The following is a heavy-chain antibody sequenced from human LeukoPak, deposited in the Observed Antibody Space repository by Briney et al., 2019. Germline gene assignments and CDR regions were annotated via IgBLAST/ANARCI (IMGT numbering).Heavy chain of an antibody. D-gene: IGHD3-10*01. CDR3: ARHREYYYGSGNGFDI. CDR2: IHPIDSDH. J-gene: IGHJ3*02. V-gene: IGHV5-51*01. CDR1: GYNFNDYW. Sequence: GESLKISCKGSGYNFNDYWIAWVRQMPGKGLEWIEIIHPIDSDHRYGPSFQGQVTISADKSISTAYLQWSSLKASDTAVYYCARHREYYYGSGNGFDIWGQGTRVTVS.